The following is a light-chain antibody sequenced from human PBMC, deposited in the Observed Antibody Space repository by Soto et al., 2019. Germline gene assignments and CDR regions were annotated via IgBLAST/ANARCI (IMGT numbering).Light chain of an antibody. V-gene: IGLV2-14*01. CDR3: SSYTSSSLVV. CDR1: SSDVGGYNY. Sequence: QSALTRPASVSGSPGQSITISCTGTSSDVGGYNYVSWYQQHPGKAPKLMIYDVSNRPSGVSNRFSGSKSGNTASLTISGLQAEDEADYYCSSYTSSSLVVFGGGTKLTVL. CDR2: DVS. J-gene: IGLJ2*01.